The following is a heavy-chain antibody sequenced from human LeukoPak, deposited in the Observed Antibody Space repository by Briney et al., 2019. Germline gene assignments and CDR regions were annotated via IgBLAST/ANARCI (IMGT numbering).Heavy chain of an antibody. Sequence: SETLSLTCTVSGGSISSYYWSWIRQPAGKGLEWIGRIYTSGSTNYNPSLKSRVTMSVDTSKNQFSLNLSSVTAADTAVYYCARDNSLGDSAWWFDPWGQGTLVTVSS. J-gene: IGHJ5*02. CDR2: IYTSGST. CDR3: ARDNSLGDSAWWFDP. CDR1: GGSISSYY. V-gene: IGHV4-4*07. D-gene: IGHD5-12*01.